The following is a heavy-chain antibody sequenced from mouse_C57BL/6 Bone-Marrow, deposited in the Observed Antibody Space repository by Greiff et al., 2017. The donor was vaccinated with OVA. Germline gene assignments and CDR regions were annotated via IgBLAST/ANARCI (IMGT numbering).Heavy chain of an antibody. CDR3: ARDRYGSSYFHWYFDV. Sequence: EVMLVESGGGLVQSGRSLRLSCAPSGFTFSDFYMEWVRQAPGKGLEWIAASRNKANDYTTEYSASVKGRFIVSRDTSQSILYLQMNALRAEDTAIYYCARDRYGSSYFHWYFDVWGTGTTVTVSS. J-gene: IGHJ1*03. CDR2: SRNKANDYTT. D-gene: IGHD1-1*01. CDR1: GFTFSDFY. V-gene: IGHV7-1*01.